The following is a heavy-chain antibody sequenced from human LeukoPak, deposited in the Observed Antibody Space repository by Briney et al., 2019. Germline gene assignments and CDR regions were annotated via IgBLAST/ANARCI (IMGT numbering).Heavy chain of an antibody. V-gene: IGHV3-30*18. CDR1: GFTFSSYG. CDR2: ISYDGSNK. Sequence: GRSLRLSCAASGFTFSSYGMHWVRQAPGKGLEWVAVISYDGSNKYYADSVKGRFTISRDNSKNTLYLQMNSLRAEDMAVYYCAKLGLFLTSGWYRELDYFDYWGQGTLVTVSS. CDR3: AKLGLFLTSGWYRELDYFDY. D-gene: IGHD6-19*01. J-gene: IGHJ4*02.